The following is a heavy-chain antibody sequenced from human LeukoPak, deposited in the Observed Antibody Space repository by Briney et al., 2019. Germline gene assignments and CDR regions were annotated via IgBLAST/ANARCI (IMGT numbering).Heavy chain of an antibody. CDR3: ARDHHWTGGFDP. CDR2: IDPSGDST. CDR1: GYSFITYY. D-gene: IGHD1-1*01. V-gene: IGHV1-46*03. J-gene: IGHJ5*02. Sequence: ASVRVSCKASGYSFITYYIHWVRQAPGQGLEWMGLIDPSGDSTRYAQNFQGRVTMTRDTSANTVYMELSSLRSEDTAMYYCARDHHWTGGFDPWGQGTMVTVSS.